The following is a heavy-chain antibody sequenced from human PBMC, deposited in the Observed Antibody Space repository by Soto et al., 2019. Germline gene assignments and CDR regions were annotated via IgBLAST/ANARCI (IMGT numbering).Heavy chain of an antibody. Sequence: QVQLVQSGAEVKKPGSSVKVSCKASGGTFSSYAISWVRQAPGQGLEWMGVIIPIFGTANYAQKFQGRVTITADKSTSTAYMELSSLRSEDTAVYYCARHRGLKGGAGDYYYGMDVWGQGTPVTVSS. J-gene: IGHJ6*02. CDR1: GGTFSSYA. CDR3: ARHRGLKGGAGDYYYGMDV. V-gene: IGHV1-69*06. D-gene: IGHD3-16*01. CDR2: IIPIFGTA.